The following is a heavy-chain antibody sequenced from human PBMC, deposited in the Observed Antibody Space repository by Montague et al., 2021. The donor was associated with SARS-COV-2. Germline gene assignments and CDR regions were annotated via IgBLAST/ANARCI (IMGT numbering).Heavy chain of an antibody. CDR3: ARLPLVSSWSRAAGYYYYGMDV. J-gene: IGHJ6*02. Sequence: SETLSLTCTVSGGSISRSTSSWAWIRQPPGKGLEWIGSTSYTGSTYYNPSLKSRVTIFVDTSRNQFSLRLSSVTAADTSAYYCARLPLVSSWSRAAGYYYYGMDVWGQGTTVTVSS. V-gene: IGHV4-39*01. CDR2: TSYTGST. D-gene: IGHD6-13*01. CDR1: GGSISRSTSS.